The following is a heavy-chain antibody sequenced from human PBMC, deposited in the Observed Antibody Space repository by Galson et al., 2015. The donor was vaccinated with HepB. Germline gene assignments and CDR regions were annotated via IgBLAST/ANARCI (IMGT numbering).Heavy chain of an antibody. CDR1: GFTFSSYA. J-gene: IGHJ5*02. Sequence: SLRLSCAASGFTFSSYAMHWVRQAPGKGLEWVAVISYDGSNKYYADSVKGRFTISRDNSKNTLYLQMNSLRAEGTAVYYCAREQLLWFGEPLNWFDPWGQGTLVTVSS. CDR2: ISYDGSNK. CDR3: AREQLLWFGEPLNWFDP. V-gene: IGHV3-30-3*01. D-gene: IGHD3-10*01.